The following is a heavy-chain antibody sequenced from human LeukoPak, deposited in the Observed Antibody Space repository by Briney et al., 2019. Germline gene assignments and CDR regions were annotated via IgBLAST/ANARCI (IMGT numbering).Heavy chain of an antibody. CDR1: GGSICSYY. V-gene: IGHV4-4*07. CDR2: IYTSGST. CDR3: ARDGGYCGGDCFVDV. Sequence: SETLSLTCTVSGGSICSYYWSWIRQPAGKGLEWIGRIYTSGSTNYNPSLKSRVTMSVDTSKNQFSLKLSSVTAADTAVYYCARDGGYCGGDCFVDVWGKGTTVTVSS. D-gene: IGHD2-21*02. J-gene: IGHJ6*04.